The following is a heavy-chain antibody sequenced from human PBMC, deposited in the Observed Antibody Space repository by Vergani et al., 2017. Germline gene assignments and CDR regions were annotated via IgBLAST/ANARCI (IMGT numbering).Heavy chain of an antibody. D-gene: IGHD1-1*01. V-gene: IGHV1-18*01. CDR3: ARFLGWKVSRELPTDI. CDR2: ISAYNGNT. Sequence: QVQLVQSGAEVKKPGASVKVSCKASGYPFTSYGISWVRQAPGQGLEWMGWISAYNGNTNYARKLQGRVTMTTDTSTSTAYMELRSLRSDDTALYYCARFLGWKVSRELPTDIWGQGTMVTVSS. J-gene: IGHJ3*02. CDR1: GYPFTSYG.